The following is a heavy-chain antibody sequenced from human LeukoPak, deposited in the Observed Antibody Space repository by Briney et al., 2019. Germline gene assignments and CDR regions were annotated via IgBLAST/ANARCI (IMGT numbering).Heavy chain of an antibody. D-gene: IGHD2-15*01. V-gene: IGHV3-30*02. Sequence: PGGSLRLSCAACGFTFSSYGMHWVRQAPGKGLEWVAFIRYDGSNKYYADSVKGRFIISRDNSKNTLYLQMNSLRAEDTAVYYCARPGSWIHDAFDIWGQGTMVTVSS. CDR1: GFTFSSYG. CDR3: ARPGSWIHDAFDI. J-gene: IGHJ3*02. CDR2: IRYDGSNK.